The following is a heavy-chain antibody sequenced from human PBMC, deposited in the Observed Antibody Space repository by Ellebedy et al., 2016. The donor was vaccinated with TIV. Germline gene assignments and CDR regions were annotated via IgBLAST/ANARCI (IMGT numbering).Heavy chain of an antibody. V-gene: IGHV4-39*01. CDR1: GTSITSANFF. D-gene: IGHD2-15*01. CDR2: FSHAGPT. CDR3: ARSRYYCSGGTCYPNWFDP. J-gene: IGHJ5*02. Sequence: MPSETLSLTCTVSGTSITSANFFWGWIRQPPGQGLEWIGSFSHAGPTTYNPSLKSRATISADTSTNQFSLRLTSVTAADTAVYYCARSRYYCSGGTCYPNWFDPWGQGTLVTVSS.